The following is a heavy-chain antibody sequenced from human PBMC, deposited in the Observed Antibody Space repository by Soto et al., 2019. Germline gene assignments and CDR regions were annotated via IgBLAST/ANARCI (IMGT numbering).Heavy chain of an antibody. CDR3: ARDSGYDSSGYYPY. D-gene: IGHD3-22*01. J-gene: IGHJ4*02. Sequence: SETLSLTCTVSGGSISSGDYYWSWIRKPPGKGLEWIGYIYYSGSTYYNPSLKSRVTISVDTSKNQFSLKLSSVTAADTAVYYCARDSGYDSSGYYPYWGQGTLVTVS. V-gene: IGHV4-30-4*01. CDR2: IYYSGST. CDR1: GGSISSGDYY.